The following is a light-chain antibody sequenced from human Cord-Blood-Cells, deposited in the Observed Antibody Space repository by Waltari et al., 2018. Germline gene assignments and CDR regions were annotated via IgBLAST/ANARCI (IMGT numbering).Light chain of an antibody. Sequence: QSALTQPRSVSGSPGQPVTISCIGTSSDVGGYHYVSWYQQHPGKAPKLMIYDVSKRPSGVPDRFSGSKSGNTASLTISGLQAEDDADYYCCSYAGSFVVFGGGTKLTVL. CDR3: CSYAGSFVV. V-gene: IGLV2-11*01. J-gene: IGLJ2*01. CDR1: SSDVGGYHY. CDR2: DVS.